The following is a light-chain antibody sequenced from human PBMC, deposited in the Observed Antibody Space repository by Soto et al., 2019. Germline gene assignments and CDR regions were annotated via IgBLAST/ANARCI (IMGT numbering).Light chain of an antibody. CDR3: QQFNSYPL. CDR2: DAS. V-gene: IGKV1-13*02. CDR1: QGISSA. J-gene: IGKJ5*01. Sequence: AIQLTQSPSSLSASVGDRVTITCRASQGISSALAWYQQKPGKAPKLLIYDASSLESGVPSRFSGSGSGTDFTLTISRLQPEDFSTCYCQQFNSYPLFGQGTRLEIK.